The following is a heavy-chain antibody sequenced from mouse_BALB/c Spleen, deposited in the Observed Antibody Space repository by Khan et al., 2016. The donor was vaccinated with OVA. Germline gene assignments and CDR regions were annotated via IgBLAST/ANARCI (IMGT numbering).Heavy chain of an antibody. V-gene: IGHV4-1*02. D-gene: IGHD2-14*01. CDR1: GFDFCRYW. J-gene: IGHJ3*01. Sequence: EVKLLESGGGLVQPGGSLKLSCAASGFDFCRYWMSWVRQAPGKGLEWIGEINPDSSTINYTPSLKDKFIISRDNAKNTLYLEMSKVRSEDTVLYYCARPYRYDGRAWFAYWGQGTLVTVSA. CDR3: ARPYRYDGRAWFAY. CDR2: INPDSSTI.